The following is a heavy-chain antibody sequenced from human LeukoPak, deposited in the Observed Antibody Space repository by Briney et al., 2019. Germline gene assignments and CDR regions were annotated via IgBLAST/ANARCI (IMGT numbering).Heavy chain of an antibody. D-gene: IGHD3-3*01. Sequence: PSETLSLTCTVSGGSISSYYWSWIRQPPGKGLEWIGYIYYSGSTNYNPSLKSRVTISVDTSKNQFSLKLSSVTAADTAVYYCARVGPYYDFWSGYRPIDAFDIWGQGTMVTVSS. J-gene: IGHJ3*02. CDR3: ARVGPYYDFWSGYRPIDAFDI. V-gene: IGHV4-59*01. CDR1: GGSISSYY. CDR2: IYYSGST.